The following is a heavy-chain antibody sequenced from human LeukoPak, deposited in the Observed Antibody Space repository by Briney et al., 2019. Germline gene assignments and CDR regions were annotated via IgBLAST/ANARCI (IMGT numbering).Heavy chain of an antibody. Sequence: TSETLPLTCAVYGGSFSGYYWSWIRQPPGKGLEWIGEINHSGSTNYNPSLKSRVTISVDTSKNQFSLKLSSVTAADTAVYYCARVSNYDFWSGYPNRGFYMDVWGKGTTVTVSS. J-gene: IGHJ6*03. V-gene: IGHV4-34*01. CDR1: GGSFSGYY. D-gene: IGHD3-3*01. CDR3: ARVSNYDFWSGYPNRGFYMDV. CDR2: INHSGST.